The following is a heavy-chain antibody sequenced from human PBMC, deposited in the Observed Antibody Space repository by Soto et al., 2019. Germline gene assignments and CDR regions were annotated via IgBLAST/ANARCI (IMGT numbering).Heavy chain of an antibody. D-gene: IGHD3-10*01. CDR3: ASGILLWFGELKGWFDP. CDR1: GGSISSGGYY. Sequence: SETLSLTCTVSGGSISSGGYYWSWIRQHPGKGLEWIGYIYYSGSTYYNPSLKSRVTISVDTSKNQFSLKLSSVTAADTAVYYCASGILLWFGELKGWFDPWGQGTLVTVSS. J-gene: IGHJ5*02. CDR2: IYYSGST. V-gene: IGHV4-31*03.